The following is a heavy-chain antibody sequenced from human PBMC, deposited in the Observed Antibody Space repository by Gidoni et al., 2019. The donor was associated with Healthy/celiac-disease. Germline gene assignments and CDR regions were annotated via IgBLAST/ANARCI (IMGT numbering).Heavy chain of an antibody. CDR3: TTSLLWFGESDEDY. CDR1: GFTFSNAW. Sequence: EVQLVESGGGLVKPGGSLRLSCAASGFTFSNAWMSWVRQAPGKGLEWVGRIKSKTDGGTTDYAAPVKGRFTISRDDSKNTLYLQMNSLKTEDTAVYYCTTSLLWFGESDEDYWGQGTLVTVSS. J-gene: IGHJ4*02. V-gene: IGHV3-15*01. CDR2: IKSKTDGGTT. D-gene: IGHD3-10*01.